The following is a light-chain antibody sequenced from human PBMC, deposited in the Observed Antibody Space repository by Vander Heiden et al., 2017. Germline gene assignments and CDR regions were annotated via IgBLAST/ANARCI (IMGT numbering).Light chain of an antibody. V-gene: IGKV1-33*01. CDR1: QDISNY. Sequence: DIQMTQSPSSLSASVGDRVTITCQASQDISNYLNWYQQKPGKAPKLLIYDASNLETGVPSRFSGSGSGTDFTFTISRLQPEDIATYDCQQYDNLPPLTFGGGTKVEIK. CDR2: DAS. CDR3: QQYDNLPPLT. J-gene: IGKJ4*01.